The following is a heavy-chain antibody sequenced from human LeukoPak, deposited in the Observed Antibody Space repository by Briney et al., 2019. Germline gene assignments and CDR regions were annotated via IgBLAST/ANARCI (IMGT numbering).Heavy chain of an antibody. CDR2: ISASGGST. V-gene: IGHV3-23*01. Sequence: PGGSLRLSCAASGFTFSSSAMSWVRQVPGKGLEWVSGISASGGSTYYADSVRGRFTTSRDNSKNTLYVQMNSLRVEDTAVYYCARDPGWGALDYWGQGALVIVSS. D-gene: IGHD3-16*01. CDR1: GFTFSSSA. J-gene: IGHJ4*02. CDR3: ARDPGWGALDY.